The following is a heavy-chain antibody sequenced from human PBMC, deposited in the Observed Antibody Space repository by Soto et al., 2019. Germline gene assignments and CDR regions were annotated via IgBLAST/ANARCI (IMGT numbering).Heavy chain of an antibody. CDR3: AKAHIVATMFFDY. Sequence: EVQLVESGGGLVQPGRSLRLSCAASGFTFDDYAMHWVRQAPGKGLEWVSGISWHSGSIGYADSVKGRFNISRDNAENSLYLQMNSLGAEDTALYYCAKAHIVATMFFDYWGQGTLVTVSS. V-gene: IGHV3-9*01. J-gene: IGHJ4*02. CDR2: ISWHSGSI. CDR1: GFTFDDYA. D-gene: IGHD5-12*01.